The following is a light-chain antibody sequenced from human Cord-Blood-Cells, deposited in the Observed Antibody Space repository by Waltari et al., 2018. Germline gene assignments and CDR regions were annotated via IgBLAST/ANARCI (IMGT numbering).Light chain of an antibody. J-gene: IGKJ5*01. V-gene: IGKV1-33*01. CDR3: QQYDNLIT. CDR2: DAS. CDR1: QDISNY. Sequence: DIQMTQSPSSLSASVGDRVTITCQASQDISNYLNWYQQKPGKAPKLLIYDASNLETGVPSMFSGRGSGTDVTFTISSLQPEDIATYYCQQYDNLITFGQGTRLEIK.